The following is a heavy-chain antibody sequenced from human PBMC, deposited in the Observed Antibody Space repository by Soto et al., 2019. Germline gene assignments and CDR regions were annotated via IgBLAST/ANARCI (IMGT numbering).Heavy chain of an antibody. D-gene: IGHD3-3*01. CDR1: GCSISSGGYY. V-gene: IGHV4-31*03. Sequence: SETLSLTCTVSGCSISSGGYYWSWILQHPGKGLEWIGYIYYSGSTYYNPSLKSRVTISVDTSKNQFSLKLSSVTAADTAVYYCARDRSYYDFWSGYHLTYHHYRLAVPAQGTTVPVSS. CDR2: IYYSGST. J-gene: IGHJ6*02. CDR3: ARDRSYYDFWSGYHLTYHHYRLAV.